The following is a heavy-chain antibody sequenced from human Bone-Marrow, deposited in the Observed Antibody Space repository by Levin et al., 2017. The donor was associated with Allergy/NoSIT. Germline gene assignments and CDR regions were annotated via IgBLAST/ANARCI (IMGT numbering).Heavy chain of an antibody. Sequence: PGESLKISCAASGFMFSSYGMNWVRQSPGKGLEWVSGMSGSGSSAYYADSVKGRFSISRDNSENMLDLQMDSLRAEDTAIYYCARTSSQEIYFYYGMDVWGQGTTVTVSS. CDR1: GFMFSSYG. CDR3: ARTSSQEIYFYYGMDV. D-gene: IGHD1/OR15-1a*01. V-gene: IGHV3-23*01. CDR2: MSGSGSSA. J-gene: IGHJ6*02.